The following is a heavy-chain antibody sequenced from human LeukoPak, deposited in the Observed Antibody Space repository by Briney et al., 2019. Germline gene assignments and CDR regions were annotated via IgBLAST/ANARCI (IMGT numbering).Heavy chain of an antibody. V-gene: IGHV1-69*13. CDR2: IIPIFGTA. J-gene: IGHJ4*02. CDR3: ARVAGATVLAAHFDY. CDR1: GGTFSSYA. Sequence: GASAKVSCKASGGTFSSYAISWVRQAPGQGLEWMGGIIPIFGTANYAQKFQGRVTITADESTSTAYIELSSLRSEDTAVYYCARVAGATVLAAHFDYWGQGTLVTVSS. D-gene: IGHD1-26*01.